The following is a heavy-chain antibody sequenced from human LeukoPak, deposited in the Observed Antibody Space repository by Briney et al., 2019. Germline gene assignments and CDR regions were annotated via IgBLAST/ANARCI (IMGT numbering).Heavy chain of an antibody. J-gene: IGHJ4*02. CDR2: IYYSGST. CDR1: GGSISSISYY. Sequence: SDTLSLTCTVSGGSISSISYYWGWIRQPPGKGLEWIGSIYYSGSTYYNPSLKSRVTISVDTSKNQFSLKLSSVTAADTAVYYCARRYYYDSSGYYRIFDYWGQGTLVTVSS. D-gene: IGHD3-22*01. V-gene: IGHV4-39*01. CDR3: ARRYYYDSSGYYRIFDY.